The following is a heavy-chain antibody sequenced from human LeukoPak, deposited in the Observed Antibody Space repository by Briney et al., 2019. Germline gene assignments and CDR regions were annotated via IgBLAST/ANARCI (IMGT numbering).Heavy chain of an antibody. J-gene: IGHJ4*02. D-gene: IGHD2-2*01. CDR1: GYTFTGYY. CDR3: ARDLGIKDIVVVPANDY. CDR2: INPNSGGT. V-gene: IGHV1-2*02. Sequence: ASVKVSCKASGYTFTGYYMHWVRQAPGQGLEWMGWINPNSGGTNYAQKFQGRVTMTRDTSISTAYMELSRLRSDDTAVYYCARDLGIKDIVVVPANDYWGQGTLVTVSS.